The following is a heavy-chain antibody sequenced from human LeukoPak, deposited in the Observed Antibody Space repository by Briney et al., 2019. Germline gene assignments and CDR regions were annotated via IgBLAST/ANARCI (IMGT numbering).Heavy chain of an antibody. J-gene: IGHJ2*01. D-gene: IGHD3-22*01. CDR1: GFTFSSFW. V-gene: IGHV3-7*01. CDR3: ARVARGYYDSSGYYADWYFDL. Sequence: GGSLRLSCVASGFTFSSFWMSWVRQAPGKGLEWVANIKEDGSAKFYVDSVKGRFTISRDNAKNSLYLQMNSLRAEDTAVFYCARVARGYYDSSGYYADWYFDLWGRGTLVTVSS. CDR2: IKEDGSAK.